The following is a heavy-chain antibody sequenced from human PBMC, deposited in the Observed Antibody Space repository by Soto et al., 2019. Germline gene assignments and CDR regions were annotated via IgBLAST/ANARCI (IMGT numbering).Heavy chain of an antibody. J-gene: IGHJ4*02. Sequence: GGSLRLSCAASGFTFSSYAMHWVRQAPGKGLEWVAVISYDGSNKYYADSVKGRFTISRDNSKNTLYLQMNSLRAEDTAVYYCARDLRGVITSHFDYWGQGTLVTVSS. V-gene: IGHV3-30-3*01. CDR2: ISYDGSNK. D-gene: IGHD3-10*01. CDR1: GFTFSSYA. CDR3: ARDLRGVITSHFDY.